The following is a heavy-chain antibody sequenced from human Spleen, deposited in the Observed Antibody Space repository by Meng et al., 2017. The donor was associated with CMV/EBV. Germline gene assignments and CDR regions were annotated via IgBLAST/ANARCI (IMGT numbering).Heavy chain of an antibody. CDR2: ISDGGSA. CDR1: GFNFINYA. D-gene: IGHD3-10*01. V-gene: IGHV3-23*01. CDR3: ARDGRFGDYFDY. J-gene: IGHJ4*02. Sequence: GESLKISCAASGFNFINYAMNWVRQAPGKGLEWVSLISDGGSAYYADSVKGRFSISRDNTKTSLYLQMDGLTAEDTAVYYCARDGRFGDYFDYWGRGTLVTVSS.